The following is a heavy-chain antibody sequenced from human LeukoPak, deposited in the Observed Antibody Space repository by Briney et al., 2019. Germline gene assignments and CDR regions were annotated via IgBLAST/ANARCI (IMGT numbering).Heavy chain of an antibody. Sequence: PGGSLRLSCAASGFTFSSYGMHWVRQAPGKGLEWVAFIRYDGSNKYYADSVKGRFTISRDNSKNTLYLQMESLRIEDTAVYYCAKDPQPSGEFDPWGQGTLVTVSS. D-gene: IGHD6-25*01. J-gene: IGHJ5*02. CDR1: GFTFSSYG. CDR2: IRYDGSNK. V-gene: IGHV3-30*02. CDR3: AKDPQPSGEFDP.